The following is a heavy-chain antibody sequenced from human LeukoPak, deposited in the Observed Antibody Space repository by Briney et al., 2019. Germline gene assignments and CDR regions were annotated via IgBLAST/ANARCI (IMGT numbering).Heavy chain of an antibody. CDR3: ARVAGIAVAGYYFDY. V-gene: IGHV4-34*01. Sequence: PSETLSLTCAVYGGSFSGYYWSWIRQPPGKGLEWIGEINHSGSTNYNPSLKSRVTISVDTSKNQFSLKLSSVTAADTAVYYCARVAGIAVAGYYFDYWGQGTLVTVSS. CDR2: INHSGST. J-gene: IGHJ4*02. D-gene: IGHD6-19*01. CDR1: GGSFSGYY.